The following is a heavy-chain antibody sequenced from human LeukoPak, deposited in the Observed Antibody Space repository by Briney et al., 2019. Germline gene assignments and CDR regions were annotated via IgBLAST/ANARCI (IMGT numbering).Heavy chain of an antibody. CDR2: INPSGGST. V-gene: IGHV1-46*01. J-gene: IGHJ3*02. CDR1: GYTFTSYY. Sequence: ASVKVSCKASGYTFTSYYMHWVRQAPGQGLEWMGIINPSGGSTNYAQKFQGRVTMTRDTSTSKVYMELSSLRFEDTAVYYCARDIPRADASDNWGQGTMVTVSS. CDR3: ARDIPRADASDN. D-gene: IGHD2-2*02.